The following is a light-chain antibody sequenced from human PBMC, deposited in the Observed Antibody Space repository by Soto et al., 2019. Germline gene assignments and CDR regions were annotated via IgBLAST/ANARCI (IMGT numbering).Light chain of an antibody. J-gene: IGKJ5*01. V-gene: IGKV3-11*01. Sequence: EIVLIQSPATLSLPPGQRGTLSCRVSQSVDSQLAWYQQKPGQAPRLLIYDASNRATGIPARFSGSGSGTDFTLIISSLEPEDFAVYYCQQYRKWPPITFGQGTRLEIK. CDR1: QSVDSQ. CDR3: QQYRKWPPIT. CDR2: DAS.